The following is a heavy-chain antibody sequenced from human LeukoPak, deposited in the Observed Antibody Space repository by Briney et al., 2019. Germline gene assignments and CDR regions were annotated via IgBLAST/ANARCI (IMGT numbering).Heavy chain of an antibody. CDR3: AAVPYDSSGYYYGPDY. D-gene: IGHD3-22*01. Sequence: GASVKVSCKASGLTFTSSAMQWVRQARGQRLEWIGWIVVGSGNTNYAQKFQERVTITRDMSTSTAYMELSSLRSEDTAVYYCAAVPYDSSGYYYGPDYWGQGTLVTVSS. J-gene: IGHJ4*02. CDR1: GLTFTSSA. CDR2: IVVGSGNT. V-gene: IGHV1-58*02.